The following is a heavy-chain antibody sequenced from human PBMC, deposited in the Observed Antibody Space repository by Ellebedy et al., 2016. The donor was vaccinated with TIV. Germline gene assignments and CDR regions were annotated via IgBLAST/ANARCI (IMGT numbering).Heavy chain of an antibody. D-gene: IGHD6-6*01. V-gene: IGHV3-21*01. CDR3: ARDPTQLVREEADYGMDV. Sequence: PGGSLRLSCAASGFTFSSYSMNWVRQAPGKGLEWVSSISSSSSYIYYADSVKGRFTISRDNAKNSLYLQMNSLRAEDTAVYYCARDPTQLVREEADYGMDVWGQGTTVTVSS. J-gene: IGHJ6*02. CDR1: GFTFSSYS. CDR2: ISSSSSYI.